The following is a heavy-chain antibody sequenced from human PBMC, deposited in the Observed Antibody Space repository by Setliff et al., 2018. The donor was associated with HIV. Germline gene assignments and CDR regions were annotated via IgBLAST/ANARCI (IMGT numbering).Heavy chain of an antibody. J-gene: IGHJ4*02. Sequence: SETLSLTCAVSGDSMSGYHWSWIRQSPGKKLEWIGYIHTSGSTNYNPSLKSRVTISLDTSNDRFSLRLSSVTAADTAVYYCARAPTGELDFWGQGTLVTVSS. V-gene: IGHV4-4*08. CDR1: GDSMSGYH. CDR2: IHTSGST. CDR3: ARAPTGELDF. D-gene: IGHD7-27*01.